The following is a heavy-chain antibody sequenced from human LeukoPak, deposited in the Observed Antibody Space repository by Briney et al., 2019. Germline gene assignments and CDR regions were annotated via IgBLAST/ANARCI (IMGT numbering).Heavy chain of an antibody. Sequence: PSETLSLTCTVSGGSISSYYWSWIRQPPGKGLEWIGYIYYSGSTNYNPSLKSRVTISVDTSKNQFSLKLSSVTAADTAVYYCARAVAGLGSEDYWGQGTLVTVSS. CDR3: ARAVAGLGSEDY. J-gene: IGHJ4*02. D-gene: IGHD6-19*01. V-gene: IGHV4-59*08. CDR2: IYYSGST. CDR1: GGSISSYY.